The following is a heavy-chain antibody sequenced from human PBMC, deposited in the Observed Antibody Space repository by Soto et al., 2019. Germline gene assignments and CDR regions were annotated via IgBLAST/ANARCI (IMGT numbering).Heavy chain of an antibody. CDR3: ARVGGPDYGDYVDYYYYYYMDV. D-gene: IGHD4-17*01. V-gene: IGHV1-18*01. CDR1: GYTFTSYG. J-gene: IGHJ6*03. CDR2: ISAYNGNT. Sequence: GASVKVSCKASGYTFTSYGISWVRQAPGQGLEWMGWISAYNGNTNYAQKLQGRVTMTTDTSTSTAYMELRSLRSDDTAVYYCARVGGPDYGDYVDYYYYYYMDVWGKGTTVTVSS.